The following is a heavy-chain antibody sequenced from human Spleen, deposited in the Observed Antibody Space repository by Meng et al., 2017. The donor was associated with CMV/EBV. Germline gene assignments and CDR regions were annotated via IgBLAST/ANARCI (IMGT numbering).Heavy chain of an antibody. V-gene: IGHV3-9*01. Sequence: SLKISCAASGFTFDDYAMHWVRQAPGKGLEWVSGISWNSGNIGYADSVKGRFIISRDNAKNSLHLQMNSLRPEDTALYYCGKGDDSSGYYPVSFDYWGQGTLVTVSS. CDR3: GKGDDSSGYYPVSFDY. CDR2: ISWNSGNI. CDR1: GFTFDDYA. D-gene: IGHD3-22*01. J-gene: IGHJ4*02.